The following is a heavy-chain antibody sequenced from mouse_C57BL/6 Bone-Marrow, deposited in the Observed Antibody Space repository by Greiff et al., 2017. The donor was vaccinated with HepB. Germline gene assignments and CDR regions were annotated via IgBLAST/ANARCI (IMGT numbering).Heavy chain of an antibody. CDR3: ARSGLWLRAMDY. V-gene: IGHV1-64*01. Sequence: QVQLQQSGAELVKPGASVKLSCKASGYTFTSYWMHWVKQRPGQGLEWIGMIHPNSGSTNYNEKFKSKATLTVDKSSSTAYMQLSSLTSEDSAVYYCARSGLWLRAMDYWGQGTSVTVSS. CDR2: IHPNSGST. J-gene: IGHJ4*01. D-gene: IGHD2-2*01. CDR1: GYTFTSYW.